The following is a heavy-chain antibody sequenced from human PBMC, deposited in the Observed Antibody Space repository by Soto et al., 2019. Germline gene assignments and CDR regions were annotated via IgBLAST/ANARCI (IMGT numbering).Heavy chain of an antibody. D-gene: IGHD2-15*01. CDR1: GGSISSSNW. CDR3: ARDRDCSGGRCYSDFDY. CDR2: IYHSGST. J-gene: IGHJ4*02. Sequence: QVQLQESGPGLVKPSGTLSLTCAVCGGSISSSNWWSWVRQPPGKGLEWIGEIYHSGSTNYNPSVKSRVTTALDTSKNQSSLTLSSVTAADTAVYYCARDRDCSGGRCYSDFDYWGQGTLVTVSS. V-gene: IGHV4-4*02.